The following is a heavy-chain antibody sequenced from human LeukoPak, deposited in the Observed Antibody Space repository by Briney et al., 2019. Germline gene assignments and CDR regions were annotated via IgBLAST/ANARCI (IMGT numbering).Heavy chain of an antibody. J-gene: IGHJ6*03. CDR2: MWYDGSNK. V-gene: IGHV3-33*06. CDR3: AKGARDYMDV. Sequence: PGRSLRLSCAASGFTFSSYGMHWVRQAPGKGLEWVAVMWYDGSNKYYADSVKGRFTISRDNSKNTLYLQMNSLRAEDTAVYYCAKGARDYMDVWGKGTTVTASS. CDR1: GFTFSSYG.